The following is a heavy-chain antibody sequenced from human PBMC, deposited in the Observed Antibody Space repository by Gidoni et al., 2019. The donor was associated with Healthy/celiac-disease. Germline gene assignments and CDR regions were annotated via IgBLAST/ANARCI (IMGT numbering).Heavy chain of an antibody. CDR1: GFTFSSYS. Sequence: EVQLVESGGGLVKPGGSLRRSCAASGFTFSSYSMNWVRQAPGKGLEWVSSISSSSSYIYYADSVKGRFTISRDNAKNSLYLQMNSLRAEDTAVYYCARSGYDSSAHYYSDAFDIWGQGTMVTVSS. CDR3: ARSGYDSSAHYYSDAFDI. D-gene: IGHD3-22*01. CDR2: ISSSSSYI. J-gene: IGHJ3*02. V-gene: IGHV3-21*01.